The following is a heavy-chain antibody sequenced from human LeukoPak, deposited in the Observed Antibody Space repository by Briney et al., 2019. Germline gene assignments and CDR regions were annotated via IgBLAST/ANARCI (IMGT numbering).Heavy chain of an antibody. CDR2: ISSSSSYM. CDR1: GFTFSSYT. CDR3: ANDPGTAAAGD. Sequence: GGSLRLSCAASGFTFSSYTMNWVRQSPGKGLEWVSSISSSSSYMFYADSVKGRFTISRDNAKSSLYLQMNSLRAEDTAVYYCANDPGTAAAGDWGQGTLVTVSS. J-gene: IGHJ4*02. V-gene: IGHV3-21*01. D-gene: IGHD6-13*01.